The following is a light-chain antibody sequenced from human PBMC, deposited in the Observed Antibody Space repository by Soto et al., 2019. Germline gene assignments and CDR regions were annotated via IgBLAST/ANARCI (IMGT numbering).Light chain of an antibody. CDR1: SSNIGSNA. J-gene: IGLJ2*01. CDR2: NDN. Sequence: QAVVTQPPSASGTPGQRVTISCSGSSSNIGSNAMSWYQQLPGTAPKLLIYNDNQRPSGVPDRFSGSKSGTSASLAISGLQSEDEADYFCAAWDDGLNGLLFGGGTKLTVL. V-gene: IGLV1-44*01. CDR3: AAWDDGLNGLL.